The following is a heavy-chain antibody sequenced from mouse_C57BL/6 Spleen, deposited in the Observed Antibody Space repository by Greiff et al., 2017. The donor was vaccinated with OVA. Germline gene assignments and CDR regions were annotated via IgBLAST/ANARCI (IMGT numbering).Heavy chain of an antibody. D-gene: IGHD1-1*01. J-gene: IGHJ4*01. CDR2: IRNKANGYTT. CDR1: GFTFTDYY. CDR3: ARYYYGLYYYAMDY. V-gene: IGHV7-3*01. Sequence: EVKLVESGGGLVQPGGSLSLSCAASGFTFTDYYMSWVRQPPGKALEWLGFIRNKANGYTTEYSASVKGRFTISRDNSQSILYLQMNALRAEDSATYYCARYYYGLYYYAMDYWGQGTSVTVSS.